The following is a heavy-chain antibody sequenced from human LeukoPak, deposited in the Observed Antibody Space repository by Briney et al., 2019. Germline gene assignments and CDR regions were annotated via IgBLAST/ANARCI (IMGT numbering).Heavy chain of an antibody. V-gene: IGHV1-69*13. J-gene: IGHJ6*02. CDR2: IIPIFGTA. CDR3: AREGTVTSDYYYYGMDV. CDR1: GYAFSIYG. Sequence: SVTVSFTASGYAFSIYGLIWVRQAPGQGLEWMGGIIPIFGTANYAQKFQGRVTITADESTSTAYMELSSLRSEDTAVYYCAREGTVTSDYYYYGMDVWGQGTTVTVSS. D-gene: IGHD4-17*01.